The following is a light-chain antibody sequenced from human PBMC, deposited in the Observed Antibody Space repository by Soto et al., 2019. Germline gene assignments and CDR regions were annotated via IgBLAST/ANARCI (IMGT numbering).Light chain of an antibody. CDR3: QQYNPMYT. V-gene: IGKV1-5*01. CDR1: QSISSW. CDR2: DAS. Sequence: DIQMTQSPSTLSASVGDRVTITCRASQSISSWLAWYQQKPGKAPTLLIYDASSLESGVPSRFSGSGSGTEFTLTISSLQPDDFATDYCQQYNPMYTFGQGTKLEIK. J-gene: IGKJ2*01.